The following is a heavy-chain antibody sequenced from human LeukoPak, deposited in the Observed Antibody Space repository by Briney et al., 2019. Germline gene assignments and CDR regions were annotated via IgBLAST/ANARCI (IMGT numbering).Heavy chain of an antibody. Sequence: GSLRLSCAASGFTFSSYSMNWVRQAPGKGLEWVSYISSSSSTIYYADSVKGRFTTSRDNAKNSLYLQMNSLRAEDTAVYYCAYGSDYGDYVGDYWGQGALVTVSS. CDR3: AYGSDYGDYVGDY. D-gene: IGHD4-17*01. CDR1: GFTFSSYS. CDR2: ISSSSSTI. V-gene: IGHV3-48*04. J-gene: IGHJ4*02.